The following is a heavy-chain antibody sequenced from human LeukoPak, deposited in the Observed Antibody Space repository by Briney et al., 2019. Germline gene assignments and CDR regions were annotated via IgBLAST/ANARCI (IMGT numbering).Heavy chain of an antibody. D-gene: IGHD2-2*02. CDR1: GFTFGDYA. CDR2: IRSKAYGGTT. Sequence: PGGSLRLPCTASGFTFGDYAMSWVRQAPGKGLEWVGFIRSKAYGGTTEYAASVKGRFTISRDDSKSIAYLQMNSLKTEDTAVYYCTTTVVVPAAIRGVIDYWGQGTLVTVSS. J-gene: IGHJ4*02. CDR3: TTTVVVPAAIRGVIDY. V-gene: IGHV3-49*04.